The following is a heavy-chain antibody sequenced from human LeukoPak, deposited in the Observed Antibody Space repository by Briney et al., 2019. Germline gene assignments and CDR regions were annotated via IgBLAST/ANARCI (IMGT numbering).Heavy chain of an antibody. CDR3: ARWETGTPWYFDY. CDR2: IIPIFGTA. V-gene: IGHV1-69*13. CDR1: GGTFSSYA. J-gene: IGHJ4*02. Sequence: SVKVSCKASGGTFSSYAISWVRQAPGQGLEWMGGIIPIFGTANYAQKFQGRVTITADESTSTAYMELSSLRSKDTAVYYCARWETGTPWYFDYWGQGTLVTVSS. D-gene: IGHD1-7*01.